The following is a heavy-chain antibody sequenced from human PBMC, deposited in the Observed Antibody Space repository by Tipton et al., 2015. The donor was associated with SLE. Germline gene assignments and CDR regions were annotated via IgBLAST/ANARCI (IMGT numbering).Heavy chain of an antibody. CDR2: INHSGST. CDR3: ARGTAVNRGYFDY. J-gene: IGHJ4*02. Sequence: TLSLTCAVYGGSFSGYYWNWIRQPPGKGLEWIGEINHSGSTNYNPSLKSRVTISVDTSKNQFSLKLSSVTAADTAVYYCARGTAVNRGYFDYWGQGTLVTVSS. V-gene: IGHV4-34*01. CDR1: GGSFSGYY. D-gene: IGHD1/OR15-1a*01.